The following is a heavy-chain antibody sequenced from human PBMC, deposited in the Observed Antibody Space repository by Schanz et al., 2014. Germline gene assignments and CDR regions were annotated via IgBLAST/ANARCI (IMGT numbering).Heavy chain of an antibody. Sequence: QVQLVESGGGVVQRGGSLRLSCAASGFIFSNYGMHWVRQAPGKGLEWVAFIWSDGSRTYHAESVKGRFTISRDNSRTSLYLQMDSLRDESPALSYCAKVVASGPTTGPFPPWGQGTLLTVSS. D-gene: IGHD1-26*01. CDR3: AKVVASGPTTGPFPP. CDR2: IWSDGSRT. J-gene: IGHJ5*02. CDR1: GFIFSNYG. V-gene: IGHV3-30*02.